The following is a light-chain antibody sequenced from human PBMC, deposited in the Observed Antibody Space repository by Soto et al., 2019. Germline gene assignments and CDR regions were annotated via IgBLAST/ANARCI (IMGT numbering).Light chain of an antibody. V-gene: IGLV1-47*02. J-gene: IGLJ3*02. CDR3: AACDDSLDSWV. CDR1: SSNVGSNY. Sequence: QSVLTQPPSVSGTPGQRGTISFSGSSSNVGSNYVYWYQQLPGTAPKLLIYRNDQRPSGVPDRFSGYKSGTTASLAISGLRSEDEVDYHCAACDDSLDSWVFGDGTKLTVL. CDR2: RND.